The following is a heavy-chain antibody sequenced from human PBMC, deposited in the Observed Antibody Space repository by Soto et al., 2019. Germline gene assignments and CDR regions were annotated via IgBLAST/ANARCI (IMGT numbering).Heavy chain of an antibody. CDR2: VHYSGSI. CDR3: VREDDRGDREYYGLDV. V-gene: IGHV4-30-4*08. J-gene: IGHJ6*02. Sequence: PSETLSLTCTVSGGSISYEYYHWTWIRQSPGKGLEWIGYVHYSGSIMYNPSFKSRVTISVDTSKNQFSLHLSSVTAADTAVYSCVREDDRGDREYYGLDVWGQGTTVTVSS. CDR1: GGSISYEYYH. D-gene: IGHD3-16*01.